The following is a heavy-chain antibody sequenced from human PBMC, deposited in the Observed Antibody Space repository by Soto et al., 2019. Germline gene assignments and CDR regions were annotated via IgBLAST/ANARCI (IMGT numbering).Heavy chain of an antibody. CDR2: IIPVSGAA. CDR3: ARALGCRSTSCTLDY. D-gene: IGHD2-2*01. V-gene: IGHV1-69*01. Sequence: QVQLVQSGAEVKKPGSSVKVSCKASGGTFGSFAFSWVRQAPGQGLEWMGGIIPVSGAAHYAQKFQGRVTITADESTTRGYMELSSLRSQDTAVYYCARALGCRSTSCTLDYWGQGTRVIVSS. CDR1: GGTFGSFA. J-gene: IGHJ4*02.